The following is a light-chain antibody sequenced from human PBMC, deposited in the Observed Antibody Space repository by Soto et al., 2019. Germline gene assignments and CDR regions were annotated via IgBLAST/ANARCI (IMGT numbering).Light chain of an antibody. Sequence: KMSPAAVSFAQERIAALCCRASQSVDNYLDWYQQKPGQAPRLLIYGASSRATGIPDRFSGSRSGTDFTLTIISLEPEDFAMYFGQQYRSSRRSAFGQGT. CDR3: QQYRSSRRSA. V-gene: IGKV3-20*01. CDR2: GAS. CDR1: QSVDNY. J-gene: IGKJ1*01.